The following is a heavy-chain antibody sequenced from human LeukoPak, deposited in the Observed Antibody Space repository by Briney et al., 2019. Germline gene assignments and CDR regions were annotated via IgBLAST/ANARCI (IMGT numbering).Heavy chain of an antibody. CDR1: GGSISSSSYY. CDR3: ARHPRCGSSTSCYLSSFDY. CDR2: IYYSGST. D-gene: IGHD2-2*01. Sequence: SETLSLTCTVSGGSISSSSYYWGWIRQPPGKGLEWIGSIYYSGSTYYNPSLRSRVTISVDTSKNQFSLKLSSVTAADTAVYYCARHPRCGSSTSCYLSSFDYWGQGTLVTVSS. V-gene: IGHV4-39*01. J-gene: IGHJ4*02.